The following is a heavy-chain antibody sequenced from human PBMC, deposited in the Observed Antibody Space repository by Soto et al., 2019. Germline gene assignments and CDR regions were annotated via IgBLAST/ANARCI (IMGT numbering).Heavy chain of an antibody. J-gene: IGHJ3*02. CDR1: GYTFTSYA. CDR3: ARDLELLWFGELSVAFDI. D-gene: IGHD3-10*01. CDR2: INAGNGNT. Sequence: ASVKVSCKASGYTFTSYAMHWVRQAPGQRLEWMGWINAGNGNTKYSQKFQGRVTITRDTSASTAYMELSSLRSEDTAVYYCARDLELLWFGELSVAFDIWGQGTMVTVSS. V-gene: IGHV1-3*01.